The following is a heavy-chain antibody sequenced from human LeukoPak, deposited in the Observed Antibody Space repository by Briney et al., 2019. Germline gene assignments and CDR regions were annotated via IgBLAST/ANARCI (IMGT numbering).Heavy chain of an antibody. CDR3: ARHGCKLPQGGNWFDP. D-gene: IGHD2-15*01. V-gene: IGHV5-10-1*01. CDR1: GYSFTSYW. J-gene: IGHJ5*02. CDR2: IDPSDSYT. Sequence: GESLKISCKGSGYSFTSYWISGVRQMPAKGREWLGRIDPSDSYTNYSPSFQGHVTISADNSISTAYLQWSSLKASDTAMYYCARHGCKLPQGGNWFDPWGQGTLVTVSS.